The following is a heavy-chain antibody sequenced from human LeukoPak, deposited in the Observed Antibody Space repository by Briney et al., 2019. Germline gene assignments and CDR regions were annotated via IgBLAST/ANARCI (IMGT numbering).Heavy chain of an antibody. CDR1: GYTFTNKV. Sequence: ASVKASCKASGYTFTNKVINWVRQAPGQGLEWMGWINTNTGNPTYAPGFTGRFVFSLDTSVSTAYLQISSLKAEDTAVYYCAKKYCSGITCYTGSFGCWGQGTLVTVSS. CDR2: INTNTGNP. V-gene: IGHV7-4-1*02. D-gene: IGHD2-2*02. CDR3: AKKYCSGITCYTGSFGC. J-gene: IGHJ4*02.